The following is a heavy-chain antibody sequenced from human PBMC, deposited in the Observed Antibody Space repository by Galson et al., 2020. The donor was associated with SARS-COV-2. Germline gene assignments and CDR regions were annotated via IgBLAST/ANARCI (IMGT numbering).Heavy chain of an antibody. J-gene: IGHJ3*02. CDR3: ARGVADPAFDI. Sequence: SETLSLTCTVSGGSISSYYWSWIRQPPGKGLEWIGYIYYSGSTNYNPSLKSRVTISVDTSKNQFSLKLSSVTAADTAVYYCARGVADPAFDIWGQGTMVTVSS. V-gene: IGHV4-59*01. CDR1: GGSISSYY. D-gene: IGHD2-15*01. CDR2: IYYSGST.